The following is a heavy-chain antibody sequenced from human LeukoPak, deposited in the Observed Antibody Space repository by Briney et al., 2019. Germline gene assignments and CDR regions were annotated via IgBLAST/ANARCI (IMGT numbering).Heavy chain of an antibody. CDR1: GGSISSGDYY. CDR3: ARTGRGYYDFWSGYPRAAFDI. J-gene: IGHJ3*02. Sequence: SQTLSLTCTVSGGSISSGDYYWSWIRQPPGKGLEWIGYIYYSGSTYYNPSLKSRVNISVDTSKNQFSLKLSSVTAADTAVYYCARTGRGYYDFWSGYPRAAFDIWGQGTMVTVSS. D-gene: IGHD3-3*01. CDR2: IYYSGST. V-gene: IGHV4-30-4*08.